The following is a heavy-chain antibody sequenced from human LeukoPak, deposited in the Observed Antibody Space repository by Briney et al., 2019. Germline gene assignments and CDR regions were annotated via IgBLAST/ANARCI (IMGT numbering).Heavy chain of an antibody. CDR3: AKGSWSGNYYYYYMDV. CDR2: MNPNSGNT. CDR1: GYTFTSYD. D-gene: IGHD3-3*01. J-gene: IGHJ6*03. V-gene: IGHV1-8*01. Sequence: GASVKVSCKASGYTFTSYDINWVRQAPGQGLEWMGWMNPNSGNTGYAQKFQGRVTMTRNTSISTAYMELSSLRSEDTAVYYCAKGSWSGNYYYYYMDVWGKGTTVTVSS.